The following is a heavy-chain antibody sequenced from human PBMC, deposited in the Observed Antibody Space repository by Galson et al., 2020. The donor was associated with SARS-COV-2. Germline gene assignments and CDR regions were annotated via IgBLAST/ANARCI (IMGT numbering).Heavy chain of an antibody. CDR1: GGSISSGGNY. Sequence: SENLSLTCTVSGGSISSGGNYWSWIRQHPGKGLEWIGYIYYSGSTYYNPSLKSRVTISVDTSKNQFSLKLSSVTAADTAVYYCARAITIFGVVISAFDIWGQGTMVTVSS. V-gene: IGHV4-31*03. D-gene: IGHD3-3*01. CDR2: IYYSGST. J-gene: IGHJ3*02. CDR3: ARAITIFGVVISAFDI.